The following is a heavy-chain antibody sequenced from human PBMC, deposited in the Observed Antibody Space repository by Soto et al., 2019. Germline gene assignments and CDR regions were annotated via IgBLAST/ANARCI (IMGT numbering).Heavy chain of an antibody. CDR1: GYTFTSYD. V-gene: IGHV1-8*01. CDR2: MNPNSGNT. J-gene: IGHJ4*02. CDR3: ARGSRYYYGSGSSY. D-gene: IGHD3-10*01. Sequence: ASVKVSCKASGYTFTSYDINWVRQATGQGLEWMGWMNPNSGNTGYAQKFQGRVTMTRNTSISTAYMELSSLRSEDTAVYYCARGSRYYYGSGSSYWGQGTLVTVSS.